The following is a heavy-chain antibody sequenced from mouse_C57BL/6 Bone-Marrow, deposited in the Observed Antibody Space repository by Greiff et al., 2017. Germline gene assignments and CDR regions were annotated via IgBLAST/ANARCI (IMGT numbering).Heavy chain of an antibody. V-gene: IGHV1-64*01. CDR1: GYTFTSYW. Sequence: VQLQQPGAELVKPGASVKLSCKASGYTFTSYWMHWVKQRPGQGLEWIGMIHPNSGSTNYNEKFKSKATLTVDKSSRTAYMQLSSLTSEDSAVYYWVRWGIRGRLGSYYAMDDGGKGTSVTVSS. CDR3: VRWGIRGRLGSYYAMDD. D-gene: IGHD1-1*01. J-gene: IGHJ4*01. CDR2: IHPNSGST.